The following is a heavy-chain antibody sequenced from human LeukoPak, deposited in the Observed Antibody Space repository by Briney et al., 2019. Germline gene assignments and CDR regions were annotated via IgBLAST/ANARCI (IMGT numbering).Heavy chain of an antibody. D-gene: IGHD6-13*01. CDR3: ATLGSSPTYFYVGMDV. J-gene: IGHJ6*02. Sequence: SETLSLTCAVSGGPISCTNWWSWVRQTPGKGLEWLGEIFHSGATNYSPSLKSRATISVDKSKNQFSLKLTSVTAADTAVYYCATLGSSPTYFYVGMDVWGQGTAVTVSS. V-gene: IGHV4-4*02. CDR2: IFHSGAT. CDR1: GGPISCTNW.